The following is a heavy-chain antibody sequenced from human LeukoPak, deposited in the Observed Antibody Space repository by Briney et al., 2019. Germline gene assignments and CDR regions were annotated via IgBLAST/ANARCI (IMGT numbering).Heavy chain of an antibody. J-gene: IGHJ4*02. CDR3: ATDGAYGLTH. CDR2: VSSDGSRT. CDR1: GVSFSTTW. D-gene: IGHD3-16*01. V-gene: IGHV3-74*01. Sequence: GGSLRLSCAASGVSFSTTWMHWVRQAPGKGLMWVSHVSSDGSRTYADSVKGRFTVSRDNNKDMVYLQMSSLRAEDTAVYYCATDGAYGLTHWGQGTLVTVSS.